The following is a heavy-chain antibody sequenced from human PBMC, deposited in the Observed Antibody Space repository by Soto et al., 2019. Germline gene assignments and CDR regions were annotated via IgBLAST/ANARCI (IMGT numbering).Heavy chain of an antibody. CDR3: ARDLIIVDTPGDDFDY. V-gene: IGHV3-74*01. Sequence: EVQLVESGGGLVQPGGSLRLSCATSGFTFSNYWMHWVRQVPGKGLMWVSRITPDGSYTSYADSVKGRFTISRDNAKNTLYLQINGLRVEDTAIYYCARDLIIVDTPGDDFDYWGQGSLVAVSS. D-gene: IGHD1-26*01. J-gene: IGHJ4*02. CDR1: GFTFSNYW. CDR2: ITPDGSYT.